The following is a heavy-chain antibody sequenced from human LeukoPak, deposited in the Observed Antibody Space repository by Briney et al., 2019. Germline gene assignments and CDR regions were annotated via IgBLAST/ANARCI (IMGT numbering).Heavy chain of an antibody. D-gene: IGHD5-12*01. J-gene: IGHJ4*02. V-gene: IGHV6-1*01. CDR3: AREPGGAEYSGYDPFDF. CDR1: GDSASSNSAA. CDR2: TYYRSKRYN. Sequence: SQTLSLTCAISGDSASSNSAAWNWIRQSPSRGLEWLGRTYYRSKRYNDYAVSVKSRITINPDTSKNQFSLQLNSVTPEDTAVYYCAREPGGAEYSGYDPFDFWGQGILVTVSS.